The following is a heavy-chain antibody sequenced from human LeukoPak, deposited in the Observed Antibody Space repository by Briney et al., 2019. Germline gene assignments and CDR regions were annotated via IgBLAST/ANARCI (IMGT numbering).Heavy chain of an antibody. V-gene: IGHV3-23*01. Sequence: GGSLRLSCAASGFTFSTYAMSWGGQAPGEGLEWVSAISGSGGSTYYADSVKGRFTISRDNSKNTLYLQMNSLRAEDTAVYYCAKVPAVYCFAFWGQRSLATVSS. J-gene: IGHJ4*02. D-gene: IGHD2-2*01. CDR3: AKVPAVYCFAF. CDR1: GFTFSTYA. CDR2: ISGSGGST.